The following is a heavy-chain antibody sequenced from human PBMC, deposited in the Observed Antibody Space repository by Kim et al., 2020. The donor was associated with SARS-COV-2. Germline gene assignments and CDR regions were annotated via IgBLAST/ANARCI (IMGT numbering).Heavy chain of an antibody. V-gene: IGHV3-53*01. CDR3: AAVVKNYYDSSGFYYYYGMDV. J-gene: IGHJ6*02. CDR1: GFTVSSNY. CDR2: IYSGGST. D-gene: IGHD3-22*01. Sequence: GGSLRLSCAASGFTVSSNYMSWVRQAPGKGLEWVSVIYSGGSTYYADSVKGRFTISRDNSKNTLYLQMNSLRAEDTAVYYCAAVVKNYYDSSGFYYYYGMDVWGQGTTVTVSS.